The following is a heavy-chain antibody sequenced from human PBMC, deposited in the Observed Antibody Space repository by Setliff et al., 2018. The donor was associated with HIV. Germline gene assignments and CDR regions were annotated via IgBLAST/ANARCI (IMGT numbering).Heavy chain of an antibody. CDR1: GYTFTSYD. V-gene: IGHV1-8*02. D-gene: IGHD2-2*01. J-gene: IGHJ4*02. CDR3: AVPHCSSTSCLKGYYFDY. Sequence: ASVKVSCKASGYTFTSYDINWVRQATGQGLEWMGWMNPNSGNTGYAQKFQGRVTMTRNTSISTAYMELSSLRSDDTAVYYCAVPHCSSTSCLKGYYFDYWGQGTLVTVSS. CDR2: MNPNSGNT.